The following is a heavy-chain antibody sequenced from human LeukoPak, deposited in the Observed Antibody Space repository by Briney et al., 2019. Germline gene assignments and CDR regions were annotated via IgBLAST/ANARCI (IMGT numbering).Heavy chain of an antibody. Sequence: GGSLRLSCAASGFTFSSYAMHWVRQAPGKGLEWVAVISYDGSNKYYADSVKGRFTISRDNSKNTLYLQMNSLRAEDTTVYYCAKASGQAEYCSSTSCHYTFDYWGQGTLVTVSS. CDR2: ISYDGSNK. V-gene: IGHV3-30-3*01. CDR3: AKASGQAEYCSSTSCHYTFDY. J-gene: IGHJ4*02. D-gene: IGHD2-2*01. CDR1: GFTFSSYA.